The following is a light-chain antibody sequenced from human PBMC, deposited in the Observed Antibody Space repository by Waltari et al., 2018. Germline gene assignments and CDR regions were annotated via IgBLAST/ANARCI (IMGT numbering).Light chain of an antibody. Sequence: EIVMTQSPATLSVSPGERATLSCRASQSVSSNVAWYQQKPGQAPRLLIYGASTRATVIPARFSGSGSGTEFTLTISSLQAEDFAVYYCQQYNNWPPVTFGQGTRLEIK. J-gene: IGKJ5*01. CDR1: QSVSSN. CDR3: QQYNNWPPVT. V-gene: IGKV3-15*01. CDR2: GAS.